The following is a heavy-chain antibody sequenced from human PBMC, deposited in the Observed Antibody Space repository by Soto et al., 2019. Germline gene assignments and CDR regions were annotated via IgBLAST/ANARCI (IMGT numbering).Heavy chain of an antibody. CDR2: IWYDGSNK. CDR3: ARAYRSLFHMDV. V-gene: IGHV3-33*01. J-gene: IGHJ6*03. CDR1: GFTFSSYG. D-gene: IGHD2-21*01. Sequence: GGSLRLSCAASGFTFSSYGMHWVRQAPGKGLEWVAVIWYDGSNKYYADSVKGRFTISRDNSKNTLYLQMNSLRAEDTAVYYCARAYRSLFHMDVWGKGTTVTVSS.